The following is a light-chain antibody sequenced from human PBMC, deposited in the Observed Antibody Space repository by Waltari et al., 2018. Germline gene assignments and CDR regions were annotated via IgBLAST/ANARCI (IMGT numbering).Light chain of an antibody. CDR3: CSYSTGNTLVV. CDR2: EGT. V-gene: IGLV2-23*01. CDR1: SSDIGTYNV. J-gene: IGLJ3*02. Sequence: QSALTQPASVSGAPGQSITISCSGTSSDIGTYNVFSWYQQHPDKAPKLIIYEGTKRPSGVSHRFSASKSGNRASLTISGLQAEDEADYYCCSYSTGNTLVVFGGGTKLTVL.